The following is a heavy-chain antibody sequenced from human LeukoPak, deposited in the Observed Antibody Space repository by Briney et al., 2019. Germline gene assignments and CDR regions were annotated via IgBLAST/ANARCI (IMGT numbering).Heavy chain of an antibody. V-gene: IGHV1-3*01. CDR2: INAGNGNT. J-gene: IGHJ3*02. Sequence: ASGKVSCKASGYTFTSYAMHWVHQAPGQRLEWMGWINAGNGNTKYSQKFQGRVTITRDTSASTACMELSSLRSEDTAVYYCAREGSIVAFEIWGQGTMVTVSS. CDR1: GYTFTSYA. D-gene: IGHD3-16*02. CDR3: AREGSIVAFEI.